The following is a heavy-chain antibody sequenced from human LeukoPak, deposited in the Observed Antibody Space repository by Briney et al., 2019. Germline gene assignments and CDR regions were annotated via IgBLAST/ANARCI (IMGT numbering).Heavy chain of an antibody. Sequence: PGRSLRLSCAASGFTFSSYAMHWVRQAPGKGLEWVAVISYDGSNKYYVDSVKGRFTISRDNSKNTLYLQMNSLRAEDTAVYYCAKPLVGATRTFDYWGQGTLVTVSS. CDR3: AKPLVGATRTFDY. CDR2: ISYDGSNK. J-gene: IGHJ4*02. CDR1: GFTFSSYA. V-gene: IGHV3-30-3*02. D-gene: IGHD1-26*01.